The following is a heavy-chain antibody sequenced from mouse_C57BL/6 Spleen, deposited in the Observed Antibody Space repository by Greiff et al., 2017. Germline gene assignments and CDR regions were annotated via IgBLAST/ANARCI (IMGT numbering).Heavy chain of an antibody. Sequence: QVQLKESGPELVKPGASVKISCKASGYAFSSSWMNWVKQRPGKGLEWIGRIYPGDRDTNYNGKFKGKATLTADKSSSTAYMQISSLTSEDSAVYFCARSDYSNYDLAYWGQGTLVTVSA. CDR2: IYPGDRDT. CDR3: ARSDYSNYDLAY. D-gene: IGHD2-5*01. CDR1: GYAFSSSW. V-gene: IGHV1-82*01. J-gene: IGHJ3*01.